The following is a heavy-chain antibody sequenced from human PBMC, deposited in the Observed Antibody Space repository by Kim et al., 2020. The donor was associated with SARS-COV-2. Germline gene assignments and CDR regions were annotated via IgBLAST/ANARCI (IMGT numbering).Heavy chain of an antibody. J-gene: IGHJ4*02. CDR3: ARLIWGSYRYTAGYYFDY. V-gene: IGHV4-39*01. CDR1: GGSISSSSYY. D-gene: IGHD3-16*02. Sequence: SETLSLTCTVSGGSISSSSYYWGWIRQPPGKGLEWIGSIYYSGSTYYNPSLKSRVTISVDTSKNQFSLKLSSLTAADTAVYYCARLIWGSYRYTAGYYFDYWGQGTLVTVSS. CDR2: IYYSGST.